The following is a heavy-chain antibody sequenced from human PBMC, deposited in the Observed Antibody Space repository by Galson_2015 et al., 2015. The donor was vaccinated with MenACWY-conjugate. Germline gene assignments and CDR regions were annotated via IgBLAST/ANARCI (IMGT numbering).Heavy chain of an antibody. J-gene: IGHJ5*02. D-gene: IGHD3-3*01. CDR3: ARDRGLEWLPGNWFDP. V-gene: IGHV3-33*01. CDR2: IWSDGNKK. Sequence: WVALIWSDGNKKSYVDSVRGRFNISRDNSKNTLYLQMNNLRADDTAVYYCARDRGLEWLPGNWFDPWGQGTLVTVSS.